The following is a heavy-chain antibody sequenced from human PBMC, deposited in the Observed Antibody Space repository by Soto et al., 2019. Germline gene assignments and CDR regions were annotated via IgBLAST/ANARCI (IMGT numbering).Heavy chain of an antibody. CDR1: GGTFSSYA. CDR3: AREGVGATTYYWYFDL. J-gene: IGHJ2*01. V-gene: IGHV1-69*01. Sequence: QVQLVQSGAEVKKPGSSVKVSCKASGGTFSSYAISWVRQAPGQGLEWMGGIIPIFGTANYAQKFQGRVTITADESTSTDYMELSSLRSEDTAVYYCAREGVGATTYYWYFDLWGRGTLVTVSS. D-gene: IGHD1-26*01. CDR2: IIPIFGTA.